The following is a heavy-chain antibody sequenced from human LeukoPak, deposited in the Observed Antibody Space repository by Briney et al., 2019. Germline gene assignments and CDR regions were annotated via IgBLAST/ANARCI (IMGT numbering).Heavy chain of an antibody. CDR2: INSDGSST. D-gene: IGHD6-19*01. J-gene: IGHJ4*02. V-gene: IGHV3-74*01. CDR1: GFTFSTYW. CDR3: ARVINSGWLGELSD. Sequence: GGSRRLSCAASGFTFSTYWMHWVRQAPGKGLVWVSRINSDGSSTTYADSVKGRFTISRDNARNTLYLQMNTLRAEDTAVYYCARVINSGWLGELSDWGQGTLVAVSS.